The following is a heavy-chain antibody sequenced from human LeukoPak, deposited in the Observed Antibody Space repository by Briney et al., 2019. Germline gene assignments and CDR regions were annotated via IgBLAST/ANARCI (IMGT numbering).Heavy chain of an antibody. CDR2: IHTRGTT. J-gene: IGHJ3*02. CDR1: GYSISSGYY. CDR3: AKSNGYGLVDI. V-gene: IGHV4-38-2*02. Sequence: NASETLSLTCTVSGYSISSGYYWGWIRQPAGKGLEWIGRIHTRGTTNYNPSLKSRVTISVDTPKSQFSLNLSSVTAADTAVYYCAKSNGYGLVDIWGQGTMVTVSS. D-gene: IGHD3-10*01.